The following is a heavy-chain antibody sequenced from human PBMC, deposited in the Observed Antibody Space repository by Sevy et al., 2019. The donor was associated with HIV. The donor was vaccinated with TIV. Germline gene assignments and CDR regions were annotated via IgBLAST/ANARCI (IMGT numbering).Heavy chain of an antibody. V-gene: IGHV3-48*03. CDR2: INNDGSSI. CDR3: ARDLPPSATVVPHFDY. D-gene: IGHD2-21*01. CDR1: GFSFSSYE. J-gene: IGHJ4*02. Sequence: GGSLRLSCTASGFSFSSYEMNWVRQAPGKGLEWISCINNDGSSIYYSDSVKGRLTISRDNAKNSLYLQMNRLRAEDTAVYYCARDLPPSATVVPHFDYWGQGTLVTVSS.